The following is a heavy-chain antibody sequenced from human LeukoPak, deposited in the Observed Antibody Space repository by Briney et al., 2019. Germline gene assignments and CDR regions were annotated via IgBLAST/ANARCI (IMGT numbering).Heavy chain of an antibody. CDR1: GGSISSYY. V-gene: IGHV4-59*01. CDR2: IYYSGST. D-gene: IGHD1-1*01. CDR3: AGGYNYSYYYYMDV. J-gene: IGHJ6*03. Sequence: SETLSLTCAVYGGSISSYYWSWIRQPPGKGLEWIGSIYYSGSTNYNPSLKSRVTISVDTSKDQFSLKLSSVTAADTAVYYCAGGYNYSYYYYMDVWGKGTTVTVSS.